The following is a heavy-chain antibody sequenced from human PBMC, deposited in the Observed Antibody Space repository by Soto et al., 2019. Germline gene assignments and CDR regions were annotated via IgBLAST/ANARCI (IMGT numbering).Heavy chain of an antibody. J-gene: IGHJ5*02. Sequence: QLQLQESGPGLVKPSETLSLTCTVSGGTISSSSHYWGWIRQPPGKGLEWIASMYYSGHTYYNPSLRSRVTISVDTSKNQFSLKLSSVTAAATAVYYCAMSLWFGNTPNWFDPWGQGTLVTVSS. CDR1: GGTISSSSHY. CDR3: AMSLWFGNTPNWFDP. CDR2: MYYSGHT. D-gene: IGHD3-10*01. V-gene: IGHV4-39*01.